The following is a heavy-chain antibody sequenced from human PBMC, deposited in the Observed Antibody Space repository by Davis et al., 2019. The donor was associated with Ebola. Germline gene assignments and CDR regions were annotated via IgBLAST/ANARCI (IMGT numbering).Heavy chain of an antibody. V-gene: IGHV1-69*13. CDR1: GYTFTGYY. Sequence: SVKVSCKASGYTFTGYYMHWVRQAPGQGLEWMGGIIPIFGTANYAQKFQGRVTITADESTSTAYMELSSLRSEDTAVYYCARVAGGTAMVYDYWGQGTLVTVSS. J-gene: IGHJ4*02. CDR3: ARVAGGTAMVYDY. D-gene: IGHD5-18*01. CDR2: IIPIFGTA.